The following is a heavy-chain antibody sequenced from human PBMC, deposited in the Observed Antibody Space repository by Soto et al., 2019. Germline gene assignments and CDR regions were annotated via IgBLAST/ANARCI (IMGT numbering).Heavy chain of an antibody. CDR2: ISGSGGST. CDR1: GFTFSSYA. J-gene: IGHJ3*02. Sequence: GGSLRLSCAASGFTFSSYAMSWVRQAPGKGLEWVSAISGSGGSTYYADSVKGRFTISRDNSKNTRYLQMNSLRAEDTAVYYCAKGKRVTYYYDSSGYYHDHLDAFDIWGQGTMVTVSS. D-gene: IGHD3-22*01. CDR3: AKGKRVTYYYDSSGYYHDHLDAFDI. V-gene: IGHV3-23*01.